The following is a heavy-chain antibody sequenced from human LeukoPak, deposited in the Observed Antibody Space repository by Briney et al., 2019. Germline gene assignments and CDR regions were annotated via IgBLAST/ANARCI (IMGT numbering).Heavy chain of an antibody. V-gene: IGHV3-53*01. J-gene: IGHJ4*02. Sequence: PGGSLRLSCAASGFTVSSNYMSWVRQAPGKGLEWVSVIYSGGSTYYADCVKGRFTISRDNSKNTLYLQMNSLRAEDTAVYYCARGYCSGCSCYYFDYWGQGSLVTVSS. D-gene: IGHD2-15*01. CDR2: IYSGGST. CDR3: ARGYCSGCSCYYFDY. CDR1: GFTVSSNY.